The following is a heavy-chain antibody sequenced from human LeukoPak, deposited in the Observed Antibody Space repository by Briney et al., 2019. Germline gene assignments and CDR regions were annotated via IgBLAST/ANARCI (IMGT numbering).Heavy chain of an antibody. CDR3: ARHQHLAGYCSSTSCPYY. CDR2: INHSGST. CDR1: GGSFSGYY. V-gene: IGHV4-34*01. J-gene: IGHJ4*02. Sequence: SETLSLTCAVYGGSFSGYYWSWIRQTPGKGLEWIGEINHSGSTNYNPSLKSRVTISVDTSKNQFSLKLSSVTAADTAVYYCARHQHLAGYCSSTSCPYYWGQGTLVTVSS. D-gene: IGHD2-2*01.